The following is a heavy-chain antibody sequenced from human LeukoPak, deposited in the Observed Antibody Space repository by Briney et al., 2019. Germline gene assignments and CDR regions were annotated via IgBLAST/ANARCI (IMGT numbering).Heavy chain of an antibody. CDR2: MYHSGST. CDR1: GYSISSAYY. CDR3: ARDRGGVFDAFDI. D-gene: IGHD5/OR15-5a*01. Sequence: PSETLSLTCTVSGYSISSAYYWGWIRQPPGKGLEWIGSMYHSGSTHYNPSLKSRVTISGDTSKNQFSLKLSSVTTADTAVYYCARDRGGVFDAFDIWGQGTMVTVSS. V-gene: IGHV4-38-2*02. J-gene: IGHJ3*02.